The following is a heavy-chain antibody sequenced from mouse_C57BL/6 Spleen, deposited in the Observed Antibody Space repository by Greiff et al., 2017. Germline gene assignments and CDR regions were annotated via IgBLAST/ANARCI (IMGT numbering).Heavy chain of an antibody. V-gene: IGHV1-74*01. J-gene: IGHJ1*03. D-gene: IGHD1-1*01. CDR1: GYTFTSYW. CDR2: IHPSDSDT. Sequence: QVQLQQPGAELVKPGASVKVSCKASGYTFTSYWMHWVKQRPGQGLEWIGRIHPSDSDTNYNQKFKGKATLTVDKSSSKAYMQLSSLTSEDSAVYYCAISHYYGSSLSYWYFDVWGTGTTVTVSS. CDR3: AISHYYGSSLSYWYFDV.